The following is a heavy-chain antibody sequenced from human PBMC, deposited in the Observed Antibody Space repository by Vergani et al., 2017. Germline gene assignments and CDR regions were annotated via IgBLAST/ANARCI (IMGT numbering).Heavy chain of an antibody. V-gene: IGHV4-38-2*02. CDR2: IYHSGST. Sequence: QVQLPESGPGLVKPSETLSLTCAVSGYSISSGYYWGWIRQPPGKGLEWIGSIYHSGSTYYNPSLKSRVTISGDTSKNQFSLKLSSVTAADTAVYYCARERCSGGSCYSNWGQGTLVTVSS. CDR3: ARERCSGGSCYSN. D-gene: IGHD2-15*01. CDR1: GYSISSGYY. J-gene: IGHJ4*02.